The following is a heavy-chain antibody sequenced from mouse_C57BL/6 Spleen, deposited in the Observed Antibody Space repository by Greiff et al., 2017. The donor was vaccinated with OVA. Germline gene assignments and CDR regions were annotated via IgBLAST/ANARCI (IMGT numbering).Heavy chain of an antibody. J-gene: IGHJ2*01. CDR1: GYTFTSYW. V-gene: IGHV1-53*01. CDR3: ARGNYDCDSHFDY. CDR2: INPSDGGT. Sequence: VQLQQPGTELVKPGASVKLSCKASGYTFTSYWMHWVKQRPGQGLEWIGNINPSDGGTNYNEKFKSKATLTVDKSSSTAYMQLSSLTSEDSAVYYCARGNYDCDSHFDYWGQGTTLTVSS. D-gene: IGHD2-4*01.